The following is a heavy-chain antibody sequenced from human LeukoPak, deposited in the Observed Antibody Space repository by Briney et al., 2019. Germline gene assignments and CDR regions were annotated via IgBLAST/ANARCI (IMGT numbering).Heavy chain of an antibody. J-gene: IGHJ2*01. CDR1: GYTFTSYG. V-gene: IGHV1-18*01. CDR2: ISAYNGNT. D-gene: IGHD3-9*01. Sequence: EASVKVSCKASGYTFTSYGISWVRQAPGQGLEWMGWISAYNGNTNYAQKLQGRVTMTTDTSTSTAYTELRSLRSDDTAVYYCARFLIRYFDWLPGYWYFDLWGRGTLVTVSS. CDR3: ARFLIRYFDWLPGYWYFDL.